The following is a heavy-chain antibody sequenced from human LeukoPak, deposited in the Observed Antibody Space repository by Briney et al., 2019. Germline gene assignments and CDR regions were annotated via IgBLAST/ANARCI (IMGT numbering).Heavy chain of an antibody. CDR1: GGSISSTAYY. D-gene: IGHD5-18*01. CDR3: ARQSTAMGTFDF. V-gene: IGHV4-39*01. Sequence: SETLSLTCTVSGGSISSTAYYWGWIRQPPGKGLEWIGSIYYSGNTYYYPSLKSRVTISVDTSKNQFSLKLNSVTAADTAVYYCARQSTAMGTFDFWGQGTLVPVSS. CDR2: IYYSGNT. J-gene: IGHJ4*02.